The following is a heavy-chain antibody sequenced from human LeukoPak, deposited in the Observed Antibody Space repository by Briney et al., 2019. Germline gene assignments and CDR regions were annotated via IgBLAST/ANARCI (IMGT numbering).Heavy chain of an antibody. CDR2: ISYDGSNK. Sequence: GRSLRLSCAASGFTFSSYGMHWVRHAPGKGLGWVAVISYDGSNKYYADSVKGRFTISRDNSKNTLYLQMNSLRAEDTAVYYCAKLHHGTYYDILTGYFDFDYWGQGTLVTVSS. D-gene: IGHD3-9*01. CDR1: GFTFSSYG. CDR3: AKLHHGTYYDILTGYFDFDY. V-gene: IGHV3-30*18. J-gene: IGHJ4*02.